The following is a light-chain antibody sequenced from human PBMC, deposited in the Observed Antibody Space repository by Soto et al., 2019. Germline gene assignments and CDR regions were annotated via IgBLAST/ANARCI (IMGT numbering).Light chain of an antibody. CDR3: LQYGIPLWT. Sequence: EIALTQSPGTLSLSPGERATLSCRASQSVTADYLAWYQQKPGQAPRLLIYAASIGATGIPDRFSGSGSGTDLTLTISRLEPEDSAVYYCLQYGIPLWTFGQGTKVEIK. CDR2: AAS. V-gene: IGKV3-20*01. CDR1: QSVTADY. J-gene: IGKJ1*01.